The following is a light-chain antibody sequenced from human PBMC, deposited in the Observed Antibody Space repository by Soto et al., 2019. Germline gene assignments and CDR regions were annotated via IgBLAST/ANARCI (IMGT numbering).Light chain of an antibody. V-gene: IGLV3-21*02. CDR1: NSGSKS. J-gene: IGLJ1*01. Sequence: SYELTQPPSVAVAPGQTARISCGGNNSGSKSVHWYQQKPGQAPVRVVYDDSDRPSGIPERFSGSNAGNTATRTISGVEARDDADYYGQGYDSTSDYFYVFGTGVKLTVL. CDR3: QGYDSTSDYFYV. CDR2: DDS.